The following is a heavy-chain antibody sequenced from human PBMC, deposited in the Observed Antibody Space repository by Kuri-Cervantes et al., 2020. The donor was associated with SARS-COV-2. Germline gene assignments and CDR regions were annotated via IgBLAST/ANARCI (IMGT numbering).Heavy chain of an antibody. CDR2: VRGKANNYAT. J-gene: IGHJ4*02. Sequence: GESPKISFEVSGFLFSASAIHGVRQACGKALDWVGRVRGKANNYATAYAASVKGRFTISGDDSKNMASLQMNSLKTEDTAVYYCTTLIDYWGQGTLVTVSS. CDR1: GFLFSASA. V-gene: IGHV3-73*01. CDR3: TTLIDY.